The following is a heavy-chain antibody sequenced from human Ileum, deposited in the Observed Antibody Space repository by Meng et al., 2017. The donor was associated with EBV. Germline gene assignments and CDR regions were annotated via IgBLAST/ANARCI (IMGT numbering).Heavy chain of an antibody. D-gene: IGHD3-9*01. CDR2: IFHIGST. J-gene: IGHJ4*02. V-gene: IGHV4-4*02. CDR3: AKVSLTGTFYDH. CDR1: GGSVISNNW. Sequence: QAQLQEPGPRLVKPSVTLSLPCAVSGGSVISNNWWSWVRQPPGKGLEWIGEIFHIGSTNNSPSLKSRVTISVDNSKNQFSLSLTSVTAADTAIYYCAKVSLTGTFYDHWGQGILVTVSS.